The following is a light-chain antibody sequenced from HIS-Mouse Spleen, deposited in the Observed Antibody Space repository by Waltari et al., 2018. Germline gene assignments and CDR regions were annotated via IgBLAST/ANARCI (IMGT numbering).Light chain of an antibody. CDR2: KDS. J-gene: IGLJ3*02. Sequence: SYELTQPPSVSVSPGQTARITCSGDALPKQYAYWYQQKPGQAPVLVIYKDSERPSGIPARFSGSSSGTTVTFTISGVQAEDEADYYCQSADSSGTYQVFGGGTKLTVL. V-gene: IGLV3-25*03. CDR1: ALPKQY. CDR3: QSADSSGTYQV.